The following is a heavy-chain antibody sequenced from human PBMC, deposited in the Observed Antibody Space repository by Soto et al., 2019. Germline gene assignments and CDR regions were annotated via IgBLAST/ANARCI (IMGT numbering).Heavy chain of an antibody. CDR3: ASGGSSINFDS. V-gene: IGHV3-74*01. CDR1: GFTFRSYW. J-gene: IGHJ4*02. CDR2: INSDGSST. D-gene: IGHD6-13*01. Sequence: EVQLVESGGGLVQPGGSLRLSCAASGFTFRSYWMQWVRQAPGKGLVWVSWINSDGSSTSYADSVKGRFTISRENAKNTLYLQMNSLRAEDTAVYYCASGGSSINFDSWGQGTLFTVSS.